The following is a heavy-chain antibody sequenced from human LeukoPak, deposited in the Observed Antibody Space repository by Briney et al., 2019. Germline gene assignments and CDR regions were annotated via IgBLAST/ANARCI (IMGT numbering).Heavy chain of an antibody. CDR2: INGSGVST. CDR1: GLTFSSYA. J-gene: IGHJ6*03. CDR3: ASQYIEVNYYYHMDV. Sequence: GESLRLSCAACGLTFSSYAMAWVRQAPGKGLEWVSTINGSGVSTYYGDSVKGRFTISRDNSKNTLYLQMNSLRVEDTAVYYCASQYIEVNYYYHMDVWGTGTTVIVSS. D-gene: IGHD5-18*01. V-gene: IGHV3-23*01.